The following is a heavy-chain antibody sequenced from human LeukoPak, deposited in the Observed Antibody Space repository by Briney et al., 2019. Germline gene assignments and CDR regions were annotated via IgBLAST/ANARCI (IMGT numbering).Heavy chain of an antibody. CDR2: IYYSGST. V-gene: IGHV4-61*05. Sequence: SETLSLTCTVSGGSISSSSYYWGWIRQPPGKGLEGIGYIYYSGSTNYNPSLKSRVTISVDTSKNQFSLKLSSVTAADTAVYYCARGPWQQLRKFDYWGQGTLVTVSS. CDR1: GGSISSSSYY. D-gene: IGHD6-13*01. J-gene: IGHJ4*02. CDR3: ARGPWQQLRKFDY.